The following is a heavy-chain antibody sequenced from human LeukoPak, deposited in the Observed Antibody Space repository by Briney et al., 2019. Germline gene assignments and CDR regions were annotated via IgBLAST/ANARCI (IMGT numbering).Heavy chain of an antibody. D-gene: IGHD6-13*01. CDR2: IYSGTI. Sequence: GGSLRLSCTVSGFTVSSNSMSWVRQAPGKGLEWVSFIYSGTIHYSDSVKGRFTISRDNAKSSLYLQMNSLRADDTAVYYCARVAEAAAFDYWGQGTLVTVSS. J-gene: IGHJ4*02. CDR1: GFTVSSNS. CDR3: ARVAEAAAFDY. V-gene: IGHV3-53*01.